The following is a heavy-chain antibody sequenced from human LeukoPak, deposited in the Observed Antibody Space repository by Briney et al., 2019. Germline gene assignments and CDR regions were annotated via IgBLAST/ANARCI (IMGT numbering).Heavy chain of an antibody. Sequence: GGSLRLSCAASGFTFSSYGMHWVRQAPGKGLEWVAVIWYDGSNKYYADSVKGRFTISRDSSKNTLYLQMNSLRAEDTAVYYCAREGMATTLGYFDYWGQGTLVTVSS. J-gene: IGHJ4*02. CDR1: GFTFSSYG. V-gene: IGHV3-33*01. D-gene: IGHD5-24*01. CDR2: IWYDGSNK. CDR3: AREGMATTLGYFDY.